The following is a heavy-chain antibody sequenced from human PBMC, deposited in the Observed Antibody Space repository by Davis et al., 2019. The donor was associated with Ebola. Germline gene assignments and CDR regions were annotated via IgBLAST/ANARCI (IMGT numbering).Heavy chain of an antibody. D-gene: IGHD3-3*01. Sequence: GESLKISCAASGFTVSSNYMSWVRQAPGKGLEWVSVIYSGGSTYYADSVKGRFTISRDNSKNTLYLQMNSLRAEDTAVYYCARDLRITIFGVVIPSWGGMDVWGQGTTVTVSS. CDR2: IYSGGST. CDR3: ARDLRITIFGVVIPSWGGMDV. CDR1: GFTVSSNY. V-gene: IGHV3-66*01. J-gene: IGHJ6*02.